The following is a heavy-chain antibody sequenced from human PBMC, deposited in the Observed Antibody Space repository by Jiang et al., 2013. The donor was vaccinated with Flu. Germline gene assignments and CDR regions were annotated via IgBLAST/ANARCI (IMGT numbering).Heavy chain of an antibody. CDR2: ISYDGSNK. Sequence: QLLESGGGVVQPGRSLRLSCAASGFTFSSYAMHWVRQAPGKGLEWVAVISYDGSNKYYADSVKGRFTISRDNSKNTLYPQMNSLRAEDTAVYYCARRGGFGELLSIHYFDYWGQGTLVTVSS. CDR3: ARRGGFGELLSIHYFDY. V-gene: IGHV3-30-3*01. D-gene: IGHD3-10*01. CDR1: GFTFSSYA. J-gene: IGHJ4*02.